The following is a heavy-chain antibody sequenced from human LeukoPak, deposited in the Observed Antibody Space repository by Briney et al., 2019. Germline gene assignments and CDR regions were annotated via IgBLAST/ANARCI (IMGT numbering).Heavy chain of an antibody. V-gene: IGHV3-30-3*01. CDR1: GFTFSSYA. CDR3: ARDAPLTLRYFDY. D-gene: IGHD1-14*01. Sequence: GGSLRLSCAASGFTFSSYAMHWVRQAPGKELEWVAVISFDGSNKYYADSVKGRFTISRDNSKNTLYLQMNSLRAEDTASYYCARDAPLTLRYFDYWGQGTLVTVSS. J-gene: IGHJ4*02. CDR2: ISFDGSNK.